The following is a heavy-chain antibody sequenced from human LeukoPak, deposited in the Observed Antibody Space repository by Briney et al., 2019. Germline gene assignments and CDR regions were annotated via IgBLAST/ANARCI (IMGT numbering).Heavy chain of an antibody. CDR1: GYNFTSYW. CDR2: IYPGDYDS. Sequence: KPGGSLRLSCRGSGYNFTSYWIGWVRQMRGKGMEWMGIIYPGDYDSIYSPYLKGQDNISGDKNNITAYLQWSSLKASDTAMYYCARLVRGVYVDYWGQGTLVTVSS. V-gene: IGHV5-51*01. CDR3: ARLVRGVYVDY. J-gene: IGHJ4*02. D-gene: IGHD3-10*01.